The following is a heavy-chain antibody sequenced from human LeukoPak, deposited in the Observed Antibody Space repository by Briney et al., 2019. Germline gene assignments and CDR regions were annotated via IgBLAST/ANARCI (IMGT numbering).Heavy chain of an antibody. Sequence: SETLSLTCTVSGGSISSYYWSWIRQPPGKGLEWIGEINHSGSTNYNPSLKSRVTISVDTSKNQFSLKLSSVTAADTAVYYCARRDYVMDVWGKGTTVTVSS. J-gene: IGHJ6*04. V-gene: IGHV4-34*01. CDR1: GGSISSYY. CDR2: INHSGST. CDR3: ARRDYVMDV.